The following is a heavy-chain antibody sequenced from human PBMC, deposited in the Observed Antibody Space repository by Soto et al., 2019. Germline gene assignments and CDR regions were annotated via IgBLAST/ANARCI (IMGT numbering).Heavy chain of an antibody. J-gene: IGHJ6*02. CDR3: ARDQFRIVLSVYYYYGMDV. Sequence: QVQLVQSGAEVKKPGSSVKVSCKASGGTFSSYAISWVRQAPGQGLEWMGGSIPIFGTANYAQKVQGRVTITADEPTSTAYMELSSLRSEDTAVYYCARDQFRIVLSVYYYYGMDVWGQGTTVTVSS. CDR2: SIPIFGTA. D-gene: IGHD2-15*01. CDR1: GGTFSSYA. V-gene: IGHV1-69*01.